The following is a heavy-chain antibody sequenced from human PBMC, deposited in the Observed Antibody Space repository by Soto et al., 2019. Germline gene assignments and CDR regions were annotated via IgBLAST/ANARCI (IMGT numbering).Heavy chain of an antibody. D-gene: IGHD6-13*01. Sequence: QVQLVQSGAEVKKPGASVKVSCKASGYTFSDYYMHWVRQAPGQGLEWMGWINPNSGGTNYAQKFQGRVTMTRDTSIRTADLELSRLWSDDTAVYCCAKEKAAANKWYFEHGGRGNLVTVSS. CDR2: INPNSGGT. CDR3: AKEKAAANKWYFEH. CDR1: GYTFSDYY. V-gene: IGHV1-2*02. J-gene: IGHJ2*01.